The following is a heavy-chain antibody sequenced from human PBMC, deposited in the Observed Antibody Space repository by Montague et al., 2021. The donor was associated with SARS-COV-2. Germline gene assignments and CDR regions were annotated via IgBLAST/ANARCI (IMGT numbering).Heavy chain of an antibody. CDR2: IYWDDDK. CDR3: APRRSIVGGPYFDY. V-gene: IGHV2-5*02. J-gene: IGHJ4*02. D-gene: IGHD1-26*01. CDR1: GFSLSTSGVG. Sequence: PALVKPTQTLTLTCTFSGFSLSTSGVGVGWICQPPGKALEWLALIYWDDDKRYSPSLKSRLTITKDTSKNQVVLTMTNMDPVDTATYYCAPRRSIVGGPYFDYWGQGTLVTVSS.